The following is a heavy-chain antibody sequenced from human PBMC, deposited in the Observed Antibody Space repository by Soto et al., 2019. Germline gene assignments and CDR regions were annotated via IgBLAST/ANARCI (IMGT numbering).Heavy chain of an antibody. V-gene: IGHV1-69*01. D-gene: IGHD1-1*01. Sequence: NVSCKASGGTFSSYAISWVRQAPGQGLEWMGGIIPIFGTANYAQKFQGRVTITADESTSTAYMELSSLRSEDTAVYYCGFRHELEPPGLVDYWGQGTLVTVSS. CDR2: IIPIFGTA. CDR3: GFRHELEPPGLVDY. CDR1: GGTFSSYA. J-gene: IGHJ4*02.